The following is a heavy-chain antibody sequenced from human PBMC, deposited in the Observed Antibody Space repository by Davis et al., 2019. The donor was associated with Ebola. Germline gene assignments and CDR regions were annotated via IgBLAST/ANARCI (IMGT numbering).Heavy chain of an antibody. D-gene: IGHD3/OR15-3a*01. CDR3: ASSYDFWSGHDDHGFDI. Sequence: ASVKVSCKASGNTISTYTIDWVRQAPGQGLEWIGWISAYNGNTNYGQKFQGRVTLTTNTPTNTAYMEMRSLRSDDAAVYYCASSYDFWSGHDDHGFDIWGQGTLVTVSS. CDR2: ISAYNGNT. J-gene: IGHJ3*02. V-gene: IGHV1-18*01. CDR1: GNTISTYT.